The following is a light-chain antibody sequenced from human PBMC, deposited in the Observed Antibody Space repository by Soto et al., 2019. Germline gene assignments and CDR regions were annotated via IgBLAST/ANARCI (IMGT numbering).Light chain of an antibody. Sequence: QSVLTQSPSASASLGASVKHTCTLSSGHSSYAIAWHQQQPEKGPRYLMKLNSDGSHSKGDGIPDRFSGSSSGAERYLTISSLQSEDEADYYCQTWGTGIHKVVFGGGTKLTVL. CDR2: LNSDGSH. J-gene: IGLJ2*01. CDR3: QTWGTGIHKVV. V-gene: IGLV4-69*01. CDR1: SGHSSYA.